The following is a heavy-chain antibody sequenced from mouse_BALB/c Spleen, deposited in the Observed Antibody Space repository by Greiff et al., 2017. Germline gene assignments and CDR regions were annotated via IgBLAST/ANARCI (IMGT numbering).Heavy chain of an antibody. CDR2: IDPANGNT. D-gene: IGHD2-14*01. J-gene: IGHJ4*01. V-gene: IGHV14-3*02. CDR3: ASYYRYYAMDY. CDR1: GFNIKDTY. Sequence: EVMLVESGAELVKPGASVKLSCTASGFNIKDTYMHWVKQRPEQGLEWIGRIDPANGNTKYDPKFQGKATITADTSSNTAYLQLSSLTSEDTAVYYSASYYRYYAMDYWGQGTSVTVSS.